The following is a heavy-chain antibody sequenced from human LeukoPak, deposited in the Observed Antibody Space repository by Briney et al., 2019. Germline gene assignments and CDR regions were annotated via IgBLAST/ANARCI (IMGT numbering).Heavy chain of an antibody. J-gene: IGHJ5*02. D-gene: IGHD2-2*02. CDR1: GGTFSSYA. V-gene: IGHV1-69*05. Sequence: ASVKVSCKASGGTFSSYAISWVRQAPGQGLEWMGGIIPIFGTANYAQKFQGRVTITTDESTSTAYMELSSLRSEDTAVYYCASTDRAYCSSTSCYRIGWFDPWGQGTLVTVSS. CDR2: IIPIFGTA. CDR3: ASTDRAYCSSTSCYRIGWFDP.